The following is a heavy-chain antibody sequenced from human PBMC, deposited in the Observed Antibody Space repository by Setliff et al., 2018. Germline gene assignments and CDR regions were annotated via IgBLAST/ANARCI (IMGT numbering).Heavy chain of an antibody. CDR1: GFTFSNAW. CDR3: TTEYYYDSSGYYPPSENFDY. Sequence: GGSLRLSCGASGFTFSNAWMSWVRQAPGKGLEWVGRIKSKTDGGTTDYAAPVKGRFTISRDDSKNTLYLQMNSLKTEDTAVYYCTTEYYYDSSGYYPPSENFDYWGQGTLVTVSS. V-gene: IGHV3-15*01. CDR2: IKSKTDGGTT. D-gene: IGHD3-22*01. J-gene: IGHJ4*02.